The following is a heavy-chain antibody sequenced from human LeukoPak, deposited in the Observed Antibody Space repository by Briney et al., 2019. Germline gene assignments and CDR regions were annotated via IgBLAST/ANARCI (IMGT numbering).Heavy chain of an antibody. D-gene: IGHD2-15*01. CDR1: GFIFTNGW. J-gene: IGHJ4*02. CDR2: IKSKTYGGAT. V-gene: IGHV3-15*01. Sequence: GSLRLSCAASGFIFTNGWMSWVRQAPGKGLEWVGHIKSKTYGGATDYAAPVKGRFTISRDDSKTTVFLQMNSLKSEDTAVYYCTTEGGHLHSNPFDYWGQGTLVTVSS. CDR3: TTEGGHLHSNPFDY.